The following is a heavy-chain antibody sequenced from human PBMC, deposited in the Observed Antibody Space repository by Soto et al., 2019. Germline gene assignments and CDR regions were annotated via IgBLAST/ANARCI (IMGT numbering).Heavy chain of an antibody. CDR2: IYSGGST. CDR3: ARERFRYYYDSSGYSYDY. CDR1: GFTVSSNY. Sequence: AGGSLRLSCAASGFTVSSNYMSWVRQAPGKGLEWVSVIYSGGSTYYADSVKGRFTVSRDNSKNTLYLQMNSLRAEDTAVYYCARERFRYYYDSSGYSYDYWGQGTLVTVSS. J-gene: IGHJ4*02. V-gene: IGHV3-53*01. D-gene: IGHD3-22*01.